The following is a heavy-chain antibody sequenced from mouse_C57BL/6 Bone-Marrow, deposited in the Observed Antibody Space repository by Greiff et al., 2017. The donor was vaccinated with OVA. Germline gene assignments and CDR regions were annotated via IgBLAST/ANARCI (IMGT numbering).Heavy chain of an antibody. J-gene: IGHJ4*01. CDR2: IDPNSGGT. Sequence: QVQLQQSGAVLVKPGASVKLSCKASGYTFTSYWMHWVKQRPGRGLEWIGRIDPNSGGTKYNEKFKSKATMTVDKPSSTAYMQLSNLTSEDSAVYYCALLTLYYYAMDYWGQGTSITVSS. CDR3: ALLTLYYYAMDY. D-gene: IGHD2-10*01. CDR1: GYTFTSYW. V-gene: IGHV1-72*01.